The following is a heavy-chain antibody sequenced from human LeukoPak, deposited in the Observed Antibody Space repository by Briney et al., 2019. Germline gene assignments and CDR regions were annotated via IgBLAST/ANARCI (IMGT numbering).Heavy chain of an antibody. CDR2: INHSGST. CDR1: GGSFSGYY. J-gene: IGHJ5*02. CDR3: ARLRGYCSGGSCSGGWFDP. D-gene: IGHD2-15*01. Sequence: PSETLSLTCSVYGGSFSGYYWSWIRQPPGKGLAWIGEINHSGSTNYNPSLKSRVTISVDTSKNQFSLKLSSVTAADTDVYYCARLRGYCSGGSCSGGWFDPWGQGTLVTVSS. V-gene: IGHV4-34*01.